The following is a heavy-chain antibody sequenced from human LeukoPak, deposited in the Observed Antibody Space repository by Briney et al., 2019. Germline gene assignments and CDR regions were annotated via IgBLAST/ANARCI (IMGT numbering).Heavy chain of an antibody. CDR3: ARQIRYTYDPNWFHP. J-gene: IGHJ5*02. D-gene: IGHD5-12*01. Sequence: SETLSLTCSVSGDSIAAPSYYWAWIRQPPGKGLEWIASIYYSGNTNYDPSLQSRVTISVDTSKNQFSLSLSSVTAAPSAIYYCARQIRYTYDPNWFHPWGQGTLVTVSS. CDR2: IYYSGNT. CDR1: GDSIAAPSYY. V-gene: IGHV4-39*01.